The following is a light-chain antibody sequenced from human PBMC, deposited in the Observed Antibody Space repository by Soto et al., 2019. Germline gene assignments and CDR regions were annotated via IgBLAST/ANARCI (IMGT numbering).Light chain of an antibody. CDR3: CSYTGTTTPL. Sequence: QSVLTQPPSTSGTPGQRVTISCSGSSSNIGNNYVYWYQQLPGTAPKLLSYRNNQRPSGVPDRFSGSKSGTSASLAISGLRSEDEADYYCCSYTGTTTPLFGGGTKLTVL. CDR2: RNN. CDR1: SSNIGNNY. V-gene: IGLV1-47*01. J-gene: IGLJ2*01.